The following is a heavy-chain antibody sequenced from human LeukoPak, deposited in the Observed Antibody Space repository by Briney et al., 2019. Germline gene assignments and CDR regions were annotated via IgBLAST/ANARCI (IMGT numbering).Heavy chain of an antibody. J-gene: IGHJ4*02. V-gene: IGHV3-21*01. CDR2: ISGSGSYI. Sequence: KPGGSLRLSCAASGFTFSSYGMHWVRQAPGKGLEWVSSISGSGSYIHYADSLKGRFTISRDNAKNSLYLQMNSLRAEDTAVYYCARGQQLVPGRLDYFDYWGQGTLVTVSS. D-gene: IGHD6-13*01. CDR3: ARGQQLVPGRLDYFDY. CDR1: GFTFSSYG.